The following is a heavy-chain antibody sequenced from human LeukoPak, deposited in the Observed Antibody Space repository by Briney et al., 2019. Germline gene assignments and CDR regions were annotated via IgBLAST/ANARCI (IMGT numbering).Heavy chain of an antibody. Sequence: ASVKVSCKVSGHTLTELSMHWVRQAPGKGLEWMGGFDPEDGETIYAQKFQGRVTMTEDTSTDTAYMELSRLRSDDTAVYYCARDYRFGSIGHDAFDIWGQGTMVTVSS. D-gene: IGHD3-16*01. CDR2: FDPEDGET. CDR1: GHTLTELS. V-gene: IGHV1-24*01. CDR3: ARDYRFGSIGHDAFDI. J-gene: IGHJ3*02.